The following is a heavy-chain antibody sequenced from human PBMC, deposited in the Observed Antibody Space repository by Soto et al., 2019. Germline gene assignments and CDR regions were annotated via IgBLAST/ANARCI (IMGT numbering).Heavy chain of an antibody. V-gene: IGHV4-30-4*01. J-gene: IGHJ5*02. Sequence: SETLSLTCAVYGGSFSGYYWSWIRQPPGKGLEWIGYIYYSGSTYYNPSLKSRVTISVDTSKNQFSLKLSSVTAADTAVYYCARERPDGARLDPWGQGTLVTVSS. CDR2: IYYSGST. D-gene: IGHD6-6*01. CDR3: ARERPDGARLDP. CDR1: GGSFSGYY.